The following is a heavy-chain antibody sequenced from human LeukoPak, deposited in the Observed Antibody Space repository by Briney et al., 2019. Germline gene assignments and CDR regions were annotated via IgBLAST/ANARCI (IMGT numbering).Heavy chain of an antibody. V-gene: IGHV4-59*08. CDR2: IFHSGST. CDR1: GGSISTYY. J-gene: IGHJ4*02. D-gene: IGHD3-10*01. Sequence: KPSETLSLTCTVSGGSISTYYWSWIRQPPGKGLEWIGYIFHSGSTNYNPSLKSRVTISVDTSKNQFSLKLGSVTAADTAVYYCARSAGSGSYYPFDYWGQGTLVTVSS. CDR3: ARSAGSGSYYPFDY.